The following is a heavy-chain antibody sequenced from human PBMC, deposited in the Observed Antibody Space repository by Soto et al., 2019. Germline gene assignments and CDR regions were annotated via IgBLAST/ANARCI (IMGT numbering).Heavy chain of an antibody. D-gene: IGHD3-22*01. CDR3: ARDLEYYYDSSGYYSYYYGMDV. CDR1: GFTFSSYA. Sequence: PGGSLRLSCAASGFTFSSYAMHWVRQAPGKGLEWVAVISYDGSNKYYADSVKGRFTISRDNSKNTLYLQMNSLRAEDTAVYYCARDLEYYYDSSGYYSYYYGMDVWGQGTTVTVSS. CDR2: ISYDGSNK. J-gene: IGHJ6*02. V-gene: IGHV3-30-3*01.